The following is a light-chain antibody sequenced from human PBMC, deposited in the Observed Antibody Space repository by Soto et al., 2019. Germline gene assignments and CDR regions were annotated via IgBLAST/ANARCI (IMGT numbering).Light chain of an antibody. J-gene: IGKJ4*01. CDR1: QGIGNY. CDR3: QKYDHAPLT. CDR2: AAS. Sequence: DIQMTQSPSSVSASVGDSVTITCRASQGIGNYLDWYQQRPGKVPKLLIYAASTLQSGVPSLFSGRGSGPDFTLTIRSMQTEDVATYYCQKYDHAPLTVGAGTKGEIK. V-gene: IGKV1-27*01.